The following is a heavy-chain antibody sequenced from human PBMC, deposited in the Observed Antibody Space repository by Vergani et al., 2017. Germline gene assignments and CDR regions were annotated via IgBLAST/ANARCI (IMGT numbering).Heavy chain of an antibody. Sequence: QLHLQESGPGLVKPSETLSLTCAVSGDSISSGNNWGWIRQPPGKGLEWISSVSHSGDTYFNPSLKGRVSISMDTSKNYFFLTLSSVTAADSAIYYCAGDTHSWQRADRWGQGLLVSVSS. CDR3: AGDTHSWQRADR. J-gene: IGHJ5*02. CDR2: VSHSGDT. D-gene: IGHD6-13*01. CDR1: GDSISSGNN. V-gene: IGHV4-38-2*01.